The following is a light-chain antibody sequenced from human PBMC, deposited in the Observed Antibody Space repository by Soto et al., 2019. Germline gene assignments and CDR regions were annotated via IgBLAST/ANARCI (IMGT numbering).Light chain of an antibody. Sequence: DIQMTQSPSSLSASVGDRVTITCQASQDISNYLNWYQQKPGKAPKLLIYDASNLETGVPSRFSGSGSGKDFTFTISSLLPEYIATYYCQQYDNLPPFTFGPGTKVDIK. CDR3: QQYDNLPPFT. V-gene: IGKV1-33*01. CDR2: DAS. J-gene: IGKJ3*01. CDR1: QDISNY.